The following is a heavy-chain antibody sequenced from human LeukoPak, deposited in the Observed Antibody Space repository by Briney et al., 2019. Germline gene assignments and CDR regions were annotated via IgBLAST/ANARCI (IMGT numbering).Heavy chain of an antibody. D-gene: IGHD1-26*01. Sequence: ASLKVSCNASGYTLTGDYIHRGPHAPGQRLEKMGRIKPNSGATNYAQKFQERVTLTGDTSVSTAYMELSSLVSDDTAVYFCARAPGGDAFDIWGQGTMVTVSS. V-gene: IGHV1-2*06. CDR2: IKPNSGAT. J-gene: IGHJ3*02. CDR3: ARAPGGDAFDI. CDR1: GYTLTGDY.